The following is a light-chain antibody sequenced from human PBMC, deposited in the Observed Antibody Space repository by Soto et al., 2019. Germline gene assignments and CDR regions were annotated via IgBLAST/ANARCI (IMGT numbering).Light chain of an antibody. J-gene: IGLJ2*01. CDR1: SSDVGASKY. V-gene: IGLV2-14*01. CDR3: SSYTSTITVL. CDR2: EVS. Sequence: QSVLTQPASVSGSPGQSITISCTGTSSDVGASKYVSWYQQHPGKAPKLMIYEVSNRPSGVSNRFSGSKSGNTASLTISGLQAEDEADYYCSSYTSTITVLFGGGTKLTVL.